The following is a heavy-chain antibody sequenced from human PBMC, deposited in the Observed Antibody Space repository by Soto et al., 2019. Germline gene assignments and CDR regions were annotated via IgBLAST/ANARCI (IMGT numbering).Heavy chain of an antibody. V-gene: IGHV1-24*01. CDR2: FDPEDGET. Sequence: VASVKVSCKVAGYTLTELSMHWVRQAPGKGLEWMGGFDPEDGETIYAQKFQGRVTMTEDTSTDTAYMELSSLRSEDTAVYYCATSVSTVGAADDAFDIWGQGTMVTVSS. J-gene: IGHJ3*02. D-gene: IGHD1-26*01. CDR1: GYTLTELS. CDR3: ATSVSTVGAADDAFDI.